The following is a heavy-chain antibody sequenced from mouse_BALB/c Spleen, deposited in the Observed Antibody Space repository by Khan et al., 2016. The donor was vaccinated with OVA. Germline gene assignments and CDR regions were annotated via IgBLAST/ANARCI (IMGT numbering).Heavy chain of an antibody. V-gene: IGHV1S137*01. CDR2: IRNNSGDA. J-gene: IGHJ3*01. D-gene: IGHD1-1*02. CDR3: GRGGKFAY. CDR1: GYTFTDDD. Sequence: VQLQESGAELVRPGVSVKLSCTASGYTFTDDDMHWVNQRHAKSLEWIGVIRNNSGDADYNQTFQGKASITVDRSSSTVYMELDRLTSEDSATYYCGRGGKFAYWGQGTLVTVSA.